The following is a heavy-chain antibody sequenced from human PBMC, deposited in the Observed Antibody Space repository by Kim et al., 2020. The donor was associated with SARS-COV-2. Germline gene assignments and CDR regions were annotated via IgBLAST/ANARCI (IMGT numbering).Heavy chain of an antibody. CDR3: ARSRGVAGISRLMDY. J-gene: IGHJ4*02. D-gene: IGHD6-19*01. CDR2: INAGNGNT. V-gene: IGHV1-3*01. Sequence: ASVKVSCKASGYTFTSYAMHWVRQAPGQRLEWMGWINAGNGNTKYSQKFQGRVTITRDTSASTAYMELSSLRSEDTAVYYCARSRGVAGISRLMDYWGQGTLVTVSS. CDR1: GYTFTSYA.